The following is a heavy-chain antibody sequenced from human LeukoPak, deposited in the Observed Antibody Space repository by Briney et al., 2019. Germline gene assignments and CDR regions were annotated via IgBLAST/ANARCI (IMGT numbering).Heavy chain of an antibody. Sequence: GGSLRLSCAASGFTVSSNYMGWVRQAPGKGLEWVSVIYSGGSTYYADPVKGRFTISRDNSKNTLYLQMNSLRAEDTAVYYCAREAYYYGSGDYYYGMDVWGQGTTVTVSS. CDR2: IYSGGST. CDR3: AREAYYYGSGDYYYGMDV. J-gene: IGHJ6*02. CDR1: GFTVSSNY. D-gene: IGHD3-10*01. V-gene: IGHV3-66*01.